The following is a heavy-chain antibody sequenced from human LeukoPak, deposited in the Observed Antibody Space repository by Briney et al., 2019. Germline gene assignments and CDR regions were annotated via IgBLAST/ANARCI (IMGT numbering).Heavy chain of an antibody. D-gene: IGHD2-15*01. CDR1: GYTFTSYY. CDR2: INPSGGST. CDR3: ARAGHCSGGSCYSSHWFDP. Sequence: ASVKVSCKASGYTFTSYYMHWVRQAPGQGLEWMGIINPSGGSTSYAQKFQGRVTMTRDTSTSTVYMELSSLRSEDTAVCYCARAGHCSGGSCYSSHWFDPWGQGTLVTVSS. V-gene: IGHV1-46*01. J-gene: IGHJ5*02.